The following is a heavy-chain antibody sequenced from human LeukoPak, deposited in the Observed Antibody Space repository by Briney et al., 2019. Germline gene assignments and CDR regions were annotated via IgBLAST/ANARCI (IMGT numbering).Heavy chain of an antibody. D-gene: IGHD1-1*01. CDR3: ATKETNNWSLDI. J-gene: IGHJ3*02. CDR2: IYYSGST. Sequence: AETLSLTCTVSGGSIRNYHWSWIRQPPGKGLEWIGYIYYSGSTNYSPSLKSRVIISVDTSKKQFSLKLSSVTAADTAVYYCATKETNNWSLDIWGQGTMVTL. CDR1: GGSIRNYH. V-gene: IGHV4-59*01.